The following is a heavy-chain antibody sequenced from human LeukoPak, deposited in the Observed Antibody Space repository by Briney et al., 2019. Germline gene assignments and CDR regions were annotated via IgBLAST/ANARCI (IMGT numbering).Heavy chain of an antibody. J-gene: IGHJ4*02. CDR2: VDWDDDK. CDR3: ARWKNNYYES. CDR1: GFSFTTSGVR. Sequence: GPALVNPTQTLTLTCTFSGFSFTTSGVRVSWIRQPPGKALEWLARVDWDDDKFYSTSLKTRLTISKDTSKNQVILTMTNMDPVDTATYYCARWKNNYYESWGQGILVTVSS. D-gene: IGHD3-16*01. V-gene: IGHV2-70*04.